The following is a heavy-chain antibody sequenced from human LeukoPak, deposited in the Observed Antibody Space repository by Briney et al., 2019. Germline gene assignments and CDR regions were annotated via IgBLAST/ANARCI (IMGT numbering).Heavy chain of an antibody. CDR1: GFTFSSYG. CDR3: ARDGYSSSPAYFDY. J-gene: IGHJ4*02. CDR2: IWYDGSNK. Sequence: GGSLRLSCAASGFTFSSYGMHWVRQAPGKGLEWVALIWYDGSNKYYADSVKGRFTISRDNSRNTLYLQINSLRAEDTAVYYCARDGYSSSPAYFDYWGQGTLVTVSA. D-gene: IGHD6-6*01. V-gene: IGHV3-33*01.